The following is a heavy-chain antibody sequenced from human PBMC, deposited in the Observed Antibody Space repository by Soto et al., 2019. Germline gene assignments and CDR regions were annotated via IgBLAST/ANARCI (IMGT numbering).Heavy chain of an antibody. J-gene: IGHJ4*02. V-gene: IGHV3-23*01. Sequence: GGSLRLSCEASGFTFSNYGMSWVRQAPEKGLEWVSVISGRGGNKYYADSVKGRFTISRDKSKNTLYLQMNSLRAEDTALYYCAKSFSSNWYDYFDYWGQGSLVTVSS. CDR3: AKSFSSNWYDYFDY. CDR1: GFTFSNYG. CDR2: ISGRGGNK. D-gene: IGHD6-13*01.